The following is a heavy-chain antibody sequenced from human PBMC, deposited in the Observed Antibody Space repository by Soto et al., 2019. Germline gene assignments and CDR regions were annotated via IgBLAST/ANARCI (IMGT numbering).Heavy chain of an antibody. CDR1: GFTFDDYA. D-gene: IGHD2-15*01. CDR3: AKELSGALLLDYMDV. J-gene: IGHJ6*03. CDR2: ISWNSGSI. V-gene: IGHV3-9*01. Sequence: GGSLRLSCAASGFTFDDYAMHWVRQAPGKGLEWVSGISWNSGSIGYADSVKGRFTISRDNAKNSLYLQMNSLRAEDTALYYCAKELSGALLLDYMDVWGKGTTVTVSS.